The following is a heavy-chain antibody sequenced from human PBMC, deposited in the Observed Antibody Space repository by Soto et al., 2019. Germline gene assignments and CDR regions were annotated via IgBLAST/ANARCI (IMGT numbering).Heavy chain of an antibody. CDR3: ARDGVGYCSGGSCYAWFDP. D-gene: IGHD2-15*01. J-gene: IGHJ5*02. Sequence: SETLSLTCTVSGGSISSYYWSWIRQPPGKGLEWIGYIYYSGSTNYNPSLKSRVTISVDTSKNQFSLKLSSVTAADTAVYYCARDGVGYCSGGSCYAWFDPWGQGTLVTVSS. CDR2: IYYSGST. V-gene: IGHV4-59*12. CDR1: GGSISSYY.